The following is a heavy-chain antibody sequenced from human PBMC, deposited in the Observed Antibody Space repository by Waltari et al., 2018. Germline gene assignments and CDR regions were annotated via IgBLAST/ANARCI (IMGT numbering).Heavy chain of an antibody. CDR3: ARSFGWYAFDI. V-gene: IGHV4-34*02. CDR2: IDHSGRT. J-gene: IGHJ3*02. D-gene: IGHD6-19*01. CDR1: GGPFSGLY. Sequence: QVQLQQWGAGLLKPSEPLSLTCTVPGGPFSGLYWDWLRQPPGKGLEWIGEIDHSGRTNYNSSLGSRVTISLDTPKNQYSLKLNSVTAADTATYYCARSFGWYAFDIWGQGTTVTVSS.